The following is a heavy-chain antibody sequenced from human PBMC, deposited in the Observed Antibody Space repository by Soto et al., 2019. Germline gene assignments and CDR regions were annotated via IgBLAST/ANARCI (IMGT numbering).Heavy chain of an antibody. J-gene: IGHJ4*02. CDR1: GGSISGFY. V-gene: IGHV4-59*01. CDR2: IYYSGST. Sequence: TLSLTCTVSGGSISGFYWSWLRQPPGKGLEWISYIYYSGSTNYNPSLKSRVTISVDTSMSQFSLKLSSVTAADTAVYYCARGYRGTFHFWGQGTLVTVSS. D-gene: IGHD1-26*01. CDR3: ARGYRGTFHF.